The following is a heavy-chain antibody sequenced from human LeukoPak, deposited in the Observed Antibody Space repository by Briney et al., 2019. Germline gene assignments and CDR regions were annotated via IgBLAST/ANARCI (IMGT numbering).Heavy chain of an antibody. J-gene: IGHJ5*02. CDR2: ISAYNGNT. V-gene: IGHV1-18*01. Sequence: ASVKVSCKASGYTFTSYGISWVRQAPGHGLEWMGWISAYNGNTNYAQKLQGRVTMTTDTSTSTAYMELRSLRSDDTAVYYCARAHPVDTAMVLNWFDPWGQGTLVTVSS. CDR1: GYTFTSYG. D-gene: IGHD5-18*01. CDR3: ARAHPVDTAMVLNWFDP.